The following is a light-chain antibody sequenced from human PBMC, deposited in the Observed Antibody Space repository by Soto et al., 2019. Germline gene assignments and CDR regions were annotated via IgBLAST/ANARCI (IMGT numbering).Light chain of an antibody. Sequence: QSVLTQPPSVSGAPGQRVTISCTGSSSNIGAGFDVHWYQQLPGTAPKLLIYGNSNRPSGVPDRVSGSRSGTSASLAITGLQAEDEADYCCQSYDSSLTGSKVFGSGTKVTVL. V-gene: IGLV1-40*01. J-gene: IGLJ1*01. CDR3: QSYDSSLTGSKV. CDR1: SSNIGAGFD. CDR2: GNS.